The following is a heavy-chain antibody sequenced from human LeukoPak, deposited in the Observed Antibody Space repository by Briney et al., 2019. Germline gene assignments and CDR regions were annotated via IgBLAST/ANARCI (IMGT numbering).Heavy chain of an antibody. V-gene: IGHV4-39*07. CDR1: GDSISSDSYYGSINSDSYY. CDR2: IYYSGST. J-gene: IGHJ4*02. CDR3: ARAPDH. Sequence: SVTLSLTCTVSGDSISSDSYYGSINSDSYYWGWIRQPPGKGLEWIGSIYYSGSTYYNPSLKSRVTISVDTSKNQFSLKLSSVTAADTAMYYCARAPDHWGQGTLVTVSS. D-gene: IGHD1-14*01.